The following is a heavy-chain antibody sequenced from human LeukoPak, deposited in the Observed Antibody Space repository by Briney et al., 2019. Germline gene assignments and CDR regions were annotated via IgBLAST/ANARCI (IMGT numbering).Heavy chain of an antibody. CDR3: ARFYNSWHAFHI. CDR2: MSYGGST. Sequence: SETLSLTCTVSGGSISSSSYYWVWIRQSPGKGLEWIGSMSYGGSTYYNPSLKSRVTISVDTSKNQFSLTLSSVTATDTAVYYCARFYNSWHAFHIWGQGTMVTVSS. CDR1: GGSISSSSYY. D-gene: IGHD6-6*01. V-gene: IGHV4-39*01. J-gene: IGHJ3*02.